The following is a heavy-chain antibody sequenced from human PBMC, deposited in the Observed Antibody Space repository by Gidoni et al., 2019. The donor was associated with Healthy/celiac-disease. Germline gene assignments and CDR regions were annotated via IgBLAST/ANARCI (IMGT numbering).Heavy chain of an antibody. CDR3: ARDLDSSSPIDY. CDR1: GFTFSSYS. Sequence: EVQLVESGGGLVKPGGSLRLSCAASGFTFSSYSMNWVRQAPGKGLEWVSSISSSSSYIYYADSVKGRFTISRDNAKNSLYLQMNSLRAEDTAVYYCARDLDSSSPIDYWGQGTLVTVSS. D-gene: IGHD6-6*01. CDR2: ISSSSSYI. J-gene: IGHJ4*02. V-gene: IGHV3-21*01.